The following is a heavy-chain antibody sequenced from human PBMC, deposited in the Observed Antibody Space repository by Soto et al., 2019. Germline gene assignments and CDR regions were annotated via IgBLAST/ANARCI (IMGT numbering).Heavy chain of an antibody. V-gene: IGHV4-31*03. CDR3: ARWWSGSRQGFDP. D-gene: IGHD3-3*01. CDR1: GGSISSGDYY. J-gene: IGHJ5*02. Sequence: QVQLQESGPGLVKPSQTLSLTCTVSGGSISSGDYYWSWIRQHPGKGLEWIGYIYYSGSTYYNPSLKSRVTISADTSKNQCSLKLSSVTAADTAVYYCARWWSGSRQGFDPWGQGTLVTVSS. CDR2: IYYSGST.